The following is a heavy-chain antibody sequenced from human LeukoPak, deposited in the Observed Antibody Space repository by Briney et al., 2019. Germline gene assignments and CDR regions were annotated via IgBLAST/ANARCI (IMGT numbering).Heavy chain of an antibody. Sequence: KASDTLSLTCAVSGGSISSSNWWSWVRPPPGKGLEWIGEIYHSGSTNYNPSLKSRVTISVDKSKNQFSLKLSSVTAADTAVYYCARTYCSGGSCYDYWGQGTLVTVSS. CDR3: ARTYCSGGSCYDY. J-gene: IGHJ4*02. D-gene: IGHD2-15*01. CDR1: GGSISSSNW. CDR2: IYHSGST. V-gene: IGHV4-4*02.